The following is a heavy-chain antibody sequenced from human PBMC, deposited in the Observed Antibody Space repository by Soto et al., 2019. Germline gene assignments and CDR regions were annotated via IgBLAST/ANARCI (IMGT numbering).Heavy chain of an antibody. CDR2: INHSGST. V-gene: IGHV4-34*01. CDR1: GGSFSGYY. CDR3: ARVPAYCGGDCYSSLFDY. J-gene: IGHJ4*02. Sequence: SETLSLTCAVYGGSFSGYYWSWIRQPPGKGLEWIGEINHSGSTNYNPSLKSRVTISVDTSKNQFSLKLSSVTAADTAVYYCARVPAYCGGDCYSSLFDYWGQGTLVTVSS. D-gene: IGHD2-21*01.